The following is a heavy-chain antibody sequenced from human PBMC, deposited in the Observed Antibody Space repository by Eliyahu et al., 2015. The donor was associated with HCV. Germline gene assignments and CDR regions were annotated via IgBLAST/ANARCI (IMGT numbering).Heavy chain of an antibody. Sequence: QVQLQESGPGLVKPXETLSXXCTVSGGSIXSYYWXWXRQPPGKGLEWIGYIYYSGSTNYNPSLXSRVTISVDTSKNQFSLKLSSVTAADTAVYYCARGGYYDSSGHGIDYWGQGTLVTVSS. CDR1: GGSIXSYY. CDR2: IYYSGST. D-gene: IGHD3-22*01. J-gene: IGHJ4*02. CDR3: ARGGYYDSSGHGIDY. V-gene: IGHV4-59*01.